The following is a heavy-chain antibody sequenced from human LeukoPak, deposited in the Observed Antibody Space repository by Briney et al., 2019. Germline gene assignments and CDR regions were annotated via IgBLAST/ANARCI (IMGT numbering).Heavy chain of an antibody. V-gene: IGHV3-20*04. CDR3: ARAPITSPFYFDY. J-gene: IGHJ4*02. CDR2: INWSGGST. CDR1: GLTFGDYA. Sequence: PGRSLRLSCTASGLTFGDYAMSWVRQVPGKGLEWVSGINWSGGSTGYADPLRGRFTISRDNAKNSLYLQMDSLRAEDTALYYCARAPITSPFYFDYWGQGTLVTVSS. D-gene: IGHD2-2*01.